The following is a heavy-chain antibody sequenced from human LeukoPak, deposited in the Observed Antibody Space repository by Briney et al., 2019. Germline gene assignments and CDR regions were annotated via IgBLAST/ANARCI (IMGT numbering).Heavy chain of an antibody. D-gene: IGHD3-22*01. J-gene: IGHJ3*02. CDR2: IYTSGSS. CDR3: ARDRYYDSSGYSLHSFDI. Sequence: SQTLSLTCAVSGGSISSGSYYWSCIPPPAGQGLEWISRIYTSGSSNYNPSLKSRITISVDTSKNQFSLKLSSVTAADTAVYYCARDRYYDSSGYSLHSFDIWGQGTMVTVSS. V-gene: IGHV4-61*02. CDR1: GGSISSGSYY.